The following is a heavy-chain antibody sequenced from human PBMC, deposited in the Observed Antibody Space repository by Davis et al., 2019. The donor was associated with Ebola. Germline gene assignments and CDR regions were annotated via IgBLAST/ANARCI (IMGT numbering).Heavy chain of an antibody. CDR3: ARVDWPVQFDF. Sequence: PGGSLRLSCVASGFTFSTYSMSWVRQAPGKGLEWVSSISSDSDYIYYADSAKGRFTISRDNAKNSLFLQMNSLRDDETAVYYCARVDWPVQFDFWGQGTVVTVSS. CDR2: ISSDSDYI. V-gene: IGHV3-21*06. D-gene: IGHD3-9*01. J-gene: IGHJ4*02. CDR1: GFTFSTYS.